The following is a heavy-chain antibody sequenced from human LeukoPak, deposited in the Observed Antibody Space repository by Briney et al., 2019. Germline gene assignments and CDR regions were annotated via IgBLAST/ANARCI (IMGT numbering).Heavy chain of an antibody. CDR2: ISGSGGST. D-gene: IGHD6-13*01. J-gene: IGHJ4*02. Sequence: PGGSLRLSCEASGFTFSAYAMSWVRQAPEKGLEWVSGISGSGGSTYSADSVQGRYTISRDNSKNTLYLQMNSLRAEDTAVYYCAKGPDSYSSSYHFDYWGQGTLVTVSS. CDR3: AKGPDSYSSSYHFDY. V-gene: IGHV3-23*01. CDR1: GFTFSAYA.